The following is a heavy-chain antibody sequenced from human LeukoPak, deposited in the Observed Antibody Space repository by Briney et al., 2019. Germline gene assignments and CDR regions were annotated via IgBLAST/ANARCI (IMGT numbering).Heavy chain of an antibody. CDR1: GYTFTGYY. J-gene: IGHJ3*01. CDR3: ATSPVASGGS. Sequence: ASVKVSCKASGYTFTGYYMHWVRQAPGQRLEWMGWINAGNGNTKYSQKFRVTITRDTSASTAYMELSSLRSEDTAVYYCATSPVASGGSWGQGTMVTVSS. D-gene: IGHD2-15*01. V-gene: IGHV1-3*01. CDR2: INAGNGNT.